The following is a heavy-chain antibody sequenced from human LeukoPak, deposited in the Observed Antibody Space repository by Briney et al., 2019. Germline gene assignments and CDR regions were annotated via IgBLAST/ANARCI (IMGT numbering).Heavy chain of an antibody. CDR2: IYTSGST. D-gene: IGHD3-10*01. V-gene: IGHV4-4*07. CDR1: GVSISSYY. CDR3: ARVGVKPTYYYGSGSPSSYYYYYMDV. Sequence: SETLSLTCSVSGVSISSYYWSWIRQPAGKGLEWIGRIYTSGSTNYNPSLKSRVTMSVDTSKNQFSLKLSSVTAADTAVYYCARVGVKPTYYYGSGSPSSYYYYYMDVWGKGTTVTISS. J-gene: IGHJ6*03.